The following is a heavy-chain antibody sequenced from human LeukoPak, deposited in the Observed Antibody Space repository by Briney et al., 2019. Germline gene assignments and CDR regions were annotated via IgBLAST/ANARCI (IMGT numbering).Heavy chain of an antibody. J-gene: IGHJ6*02. Sequence: GGSLRLSCAASGFTFSDYYMSWIRQAPGKGLEWVSYISSSGSTIYYADSVKGRFTISRDNAKNSLYLQMNSLRAEDTAVYYCARIVRAPTRRTNIAVAGTWYYYYGMDVWGQGTTVTVSS. D-gene: IGHD6-19*01. CDR1: GFTFSDYY. CDR2: ISSSGSTI. CDR3: ARIVRAPTRRTNIAVAGTWYYYYGMDV. V-gene: IGHV3-11*04.